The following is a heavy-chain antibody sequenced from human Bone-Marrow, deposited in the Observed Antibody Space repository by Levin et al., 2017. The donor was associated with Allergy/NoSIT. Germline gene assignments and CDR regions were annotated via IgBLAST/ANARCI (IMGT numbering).Heavy chain of an antibody. D-gene: IGHD3-3*01. CDR3: ARVGGNSDFWTDYSYNYYMDV. Sequence: KTGGSLRLSCTVSGGSITNFYWTWIRQSPGKGLEWIGYFYYSGSAIYNPSLKSRVTISEDTSKNQFSLRVTSVTAADTAVYYCARVGGNSDFWTDYSYNYYMDVWGKGTTVTVSS. V-gene: IGHV4-59*01. CDR1: GGSITNFY. CDR2: FYYSGSA. J-gene: IGHJ6*03.